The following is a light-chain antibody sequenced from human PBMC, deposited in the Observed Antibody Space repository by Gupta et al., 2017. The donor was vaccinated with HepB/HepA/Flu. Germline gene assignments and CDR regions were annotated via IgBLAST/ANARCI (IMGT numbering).Light chain of an antibody. V-gene: IGKV3-11*01. Sequence: EIVLTQSPDTLSLSPGERATLSCRASQSVSTYLDWYQQKPGQAPRLLIYDISHSATGIPARYSGSGTGTGSTLTMSVRKLEDFAVYYCQRLGKWHLLTFGQGTRLKIK. CDR1: QSVSTY. J-gene: IGKJ5*01. CDR3: QRLGKWHLLT. CDR2: DIS.